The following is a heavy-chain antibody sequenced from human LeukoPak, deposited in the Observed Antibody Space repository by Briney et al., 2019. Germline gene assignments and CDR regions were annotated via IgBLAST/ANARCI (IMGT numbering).Heavy chain of an antibody. CDR2: ISAYNGNT. D-gene: IGHD3-10*01. Sequence: GASVKVSCKASGYTFTSYGISWVRQAPGQGLEWMGWISAYNGNTNYAQKLQGRVTMTTDTSTSTAYMELRSLRSDDTAVYYCARDRLGYSYGSGSFPGFFDYWDQGTLVTVSS. J-gene: IGHJ4*02. V-gene: IGHV1-18*04. CDR1: GYTFTSYG. CDR3: ARDRLGYSYGSGSFPGFFDY.